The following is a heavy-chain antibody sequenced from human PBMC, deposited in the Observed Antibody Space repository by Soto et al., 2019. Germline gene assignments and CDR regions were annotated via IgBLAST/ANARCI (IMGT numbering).Heavy chain of an antibody. CDR1: GFTFSDYY. Sequence: QVQLVESGGGLVKPGGSLRLSCAASGFTFSDYYMNWIRQAPGKGLEWVSYISRSSTYTNYADSVKGRFTISRDNAKNSPYLQMNSLRAEDTAVYYCARDHYGPGWFDPWGQGTLVTVSS. V-gene: IGHV3-11*05. CDR3: ARDHYGPGWFDP. CDR2: ISRSSTYT. D-gene: IGHD3-10*01. J-gene: IGHJ5*02.